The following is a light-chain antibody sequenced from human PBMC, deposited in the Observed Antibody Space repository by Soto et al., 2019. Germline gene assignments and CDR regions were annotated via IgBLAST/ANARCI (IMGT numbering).Light chain of an antibody. CDR2: AAS. CDR1: QSVISNY. V-gene: IGKV3-20*01. Sequence: EVVLTQSPGTVSLSPGERVTLSCRASQSVISNYLAWYQQRPGQAPRLLIYAASSRATGIPDRFSGSGSGTDFTLSISRLGSEDFAVYYCQQYGSSLTWTFGQGTKVE. J-gene: IGKJ1*01. CDR3: QQYGSSLTWT.